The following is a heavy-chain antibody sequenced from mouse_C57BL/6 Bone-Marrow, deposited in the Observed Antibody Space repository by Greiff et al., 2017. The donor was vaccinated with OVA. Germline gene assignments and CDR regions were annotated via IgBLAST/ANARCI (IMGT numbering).Heavy chain of an antibody. CDR1: GYTFTDYN. J-gene: IGHJ4*01. CDR3: ARKGAGTFAMDY. CDR2: INPNNGGT. V-gene: IGHV1-18*01. D-gene: IGHD4-1*01. Sequence: VQLQQSGPELVKPGASVKIPCKASGYTFTDYNMDWVKQSHGKSLEWIGDINPNNGGTIYNQKFKGKATLTVDKSSSTAYMERRSLTSEDTAVYYCARKGAGTFAMDYWGQGTSVTVSS.